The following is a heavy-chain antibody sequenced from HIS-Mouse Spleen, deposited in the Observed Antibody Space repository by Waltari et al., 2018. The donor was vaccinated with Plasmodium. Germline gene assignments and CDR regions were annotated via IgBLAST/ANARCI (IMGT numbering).Heavy chain of an antibody. CDR3: ARDRITGTSYFDY. CDR1: GGSISSSRYY. Sequence: QLQLQESGPGLVKPSETLSLTCTVPGGSISSSRYYWGWIRQPPGKGLEWIGSIYYSGSTYYNPSLKRRVTISVDTSKNQFSLKLSSVTAADTAVYYCARDRITGTSYFDYWGQGTLVTVSS. V-gene: IGHV4-39*07. J-gene: IGHJ4*02. CDR2: IYYSGST. D-gene: IGHD1-7*01.